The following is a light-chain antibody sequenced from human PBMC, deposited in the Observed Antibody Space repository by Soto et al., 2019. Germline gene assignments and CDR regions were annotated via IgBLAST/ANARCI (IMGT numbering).Light chain of an antibody. V-gene: IGKV1-39*01. CDR2: GAS. J-gene: IGKJ1*01. Sequence: DIQMTQSPSSLSASVGDRVTITCQTSQNVNTYLNWYQQKPRKAPKLLIYGASNLRSGVPLRFSGSGSGTDFTLTISSLEPEDFATYYCQESYSSLWGTCGQGTKVEIK. CDR1: QNVNTY. CDR3: QESYSSLWGT.